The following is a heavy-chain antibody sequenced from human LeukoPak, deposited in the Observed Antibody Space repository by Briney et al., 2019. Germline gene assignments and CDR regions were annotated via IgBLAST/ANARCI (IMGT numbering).Heavy chain of an antibody. D-gene: IGHD3-3*01. CDR3: ARDGHYDFWSGYPYYYYYYMDV. J-gene: IGHJ6*03. V-gene: IGHV1-2*02. CDR1: GYTFTGYY. CDR2: INPNSGGT. Sequence: ASVKVSCKASGYTFTGYYMHWVRQAPGQGLEWMGWINPNSGGTNYAQKFQGRVTMTRDTSISTACMELSRLRSDDTAVYYCARDGHYDFWSGYPYYYYYYMDVWGKGTTVTVSS.